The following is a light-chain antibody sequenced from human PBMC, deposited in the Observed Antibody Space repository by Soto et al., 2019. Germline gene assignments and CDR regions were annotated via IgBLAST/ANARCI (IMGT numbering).Light chain of an antibody. CDR2: DTD. J-gene: IGLJ1*01. CDR1: TGPVTNGHF. CDR3: LLSYTGRLYV. V-gene: IGLV7-46*01. Sequence: QAVVTQEPSLTVSLGGTVTLTCGSSTGPVTNGHFPYWFQQKPGQAPRPLIYDTDNKHSWTPARFSASLLGDKAALTLSGALPEDEADYYCLLSYTGRLYVFGPGTKLTVL.